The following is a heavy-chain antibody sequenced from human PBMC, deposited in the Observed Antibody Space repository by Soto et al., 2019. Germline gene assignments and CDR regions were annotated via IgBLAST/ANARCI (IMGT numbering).Heavy chain of an antibody. CDR3: ARDRDYYDSSGYDAFDI. Sequence: PGGSLRLSCAASGFTFSSYAMHWVRQAPGKGLEWVAIISYEGNNKYYANSVKGRFTISRDNSRNTLYLQLNSLRAEDTSVYYCARDRDYYDSSGYDAFDIWGQGTMVNVSS. D-gene: IGHD3-22*01. CDR1: GFTFSSYA. CDR2: ISYEGNNK. V-gene: IGHV3-30*03. J-gene: IGHJ3*02.